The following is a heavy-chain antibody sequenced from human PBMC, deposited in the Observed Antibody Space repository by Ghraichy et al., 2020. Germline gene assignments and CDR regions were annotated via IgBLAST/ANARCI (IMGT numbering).Heavy chain of an antibody. D-gene: IGHD4-17*01. CDR1: GGSISSHY. Sequence: SETLSLTCTVSGGSISSHYWSWIRQPPGRGLEWIGYIYHIGSPNYNPSLKSRVTISVDTSKNQFSLKLSSVTAADTAVYYCASTVTTFDNRIDYWGQGTLVTVSS. CDR3: ASTVTTFDNRIDY. CDR2: IYHIGSP. V-gene: IGHV4-59*11. J-gene: IGHJ4*02.